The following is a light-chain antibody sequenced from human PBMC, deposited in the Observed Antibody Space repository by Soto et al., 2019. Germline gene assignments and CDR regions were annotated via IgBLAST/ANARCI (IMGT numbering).Light chain of an antibody. CDR2: EVT. J-gene: IGLJ3*02. Sequence: QSVLTQPASVSGSPGQSITISCTGTSSDIGGYDFVSWYQQHPAKAPRLIISEVTNRPSGVSNRFSGSKSGNTASLTISGLQVEDEAVFFCSSFTSRDTLVFGGGTKLTVL. CDR3: SSFTSRDTLV. CDR1: SSDIGGYDF. V-gene: IGLV2-14*01.